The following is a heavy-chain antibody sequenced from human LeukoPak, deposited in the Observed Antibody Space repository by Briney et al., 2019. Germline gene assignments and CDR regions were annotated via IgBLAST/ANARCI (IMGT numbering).Heavy chain of an antibody. Sequence: PGGSLRLSCAASGFTFSSYAMSWVRQAPGKGLEWVSAISGSGGSTYYADSVKGRFTISRDNSKNTLYLQMNSLRAEDTAVYYCAKVGRRFLEWLFLNWFDPWGQGTPVTVSS. CDR2: ISGSGGST. V-gene: IGHV3-23*01. CDR3: AKVGRRFLEWLFLNWFDP. CDR1: GFTFSSYA. D-gene: IGHD3-3*01. J-gene: IGHJ5*02.